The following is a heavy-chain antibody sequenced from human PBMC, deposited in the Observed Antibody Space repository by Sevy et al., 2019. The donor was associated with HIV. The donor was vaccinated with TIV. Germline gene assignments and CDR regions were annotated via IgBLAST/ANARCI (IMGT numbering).Heavy chain of an antibody. V-gene: IGHV3-30*03. CDR3: TIDFTGENGRDV. CDR1: VISFTTSG. J-gene: IGHJ6*02. D-gene: IGHD3-9*01. CDR2: ISYNGRDK. Sequence: GGSLRLSCVVSVISFTTSGKHWVRQAPGKGLEWVAVISYNGRDKFYAKSVKGPSTISRDNSKKMLYLPTNGLRADDWAGYYCTIDFTGENGRDVWGQGTMVTVSS.